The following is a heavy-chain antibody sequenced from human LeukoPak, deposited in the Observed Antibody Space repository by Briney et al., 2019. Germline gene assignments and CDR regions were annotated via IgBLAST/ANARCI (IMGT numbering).Heavy chain of an antibody. CDR2: IKEDESAK. CDR3: ARAVDVADY. D-gene: IGHD3-16*01. J-gene: IGHJ4*02. V-gene: IGHV3-7*01. CDR1: GFIFTDHW. Sequence: GGSLRLSCVASGFIFTDHWMSWVRQAPGKGLDWVANIKEDESAKFYADSVRGRFTISRDNAKNSVFLEMNNLRVEDTAVYYCARAVDVADYWGRGTLVTVSS.